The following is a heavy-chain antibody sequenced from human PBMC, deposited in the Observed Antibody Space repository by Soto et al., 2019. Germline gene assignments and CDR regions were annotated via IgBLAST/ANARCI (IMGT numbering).Heavy chain of an antibody. V-gene: IGHV1-46*01. CDR3: GRAPTGTNRYYYFDY. D-gene: IGHD1-1*01. CDR1: GYTFTSYY. CDR2: INPSGGST. J-gene: IGHJ4*02. Sequence: ASVNVSCKASGYTFTSYYIHWLRQAPGQGLEWMGIINPSGGSTSYAQKFQGRVTMTRDTSTSTVYMELSSLRSEDTAVYYCGRAPTGTNRYYYFDYWGQGTRVTVSS.